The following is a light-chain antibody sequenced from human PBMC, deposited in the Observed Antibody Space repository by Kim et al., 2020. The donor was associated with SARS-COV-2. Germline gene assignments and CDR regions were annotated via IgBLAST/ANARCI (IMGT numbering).Light chain of an antibody. CDR1: QSISSS. CDR3: QQSYSTPRT. CDR2: AAS. Sequence: DIQMTQSPSSLSASVGDRVTITCRASQSISSSLNWYQQKPGKAPKLLIYAASSLQSGVPSRFSGSGSGTDFTLTISSLQPEEFATYYCQQSYSTPRTFGQGTKVDIK. V-gene: IGKV1-39*01. J-gene: IGKJ1*01.